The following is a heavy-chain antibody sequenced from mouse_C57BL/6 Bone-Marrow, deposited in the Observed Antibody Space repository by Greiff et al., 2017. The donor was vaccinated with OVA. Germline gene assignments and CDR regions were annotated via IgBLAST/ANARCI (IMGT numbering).Heavy chain of an antibody. CDR1: GYTFTSYW. V-gene: IGHV1-55*01. CDR3: ARPHYYGSSYGGFDY. Sequence: QVQLQQPGAELVKPGASVKMSCKASGYTFTSYWITWVKQRPGQGLEWIGDIYPGSGSTNYNEKFKSKATLTVDTSSSTAYMQLSSLTSEDSAVYYCARPHYYGSSYGGFDYWGQGTTLTVSS. CDR2: IYPGSGST. J-gene: IGHJ2*01. D-gene: IGHD1-1*01.